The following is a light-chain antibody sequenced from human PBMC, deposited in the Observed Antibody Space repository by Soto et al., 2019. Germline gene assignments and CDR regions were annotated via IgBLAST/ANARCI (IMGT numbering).Light chain of an antibody. CDR1: QSVSSY. CDR3: QQRSNWPRT. V-gene: IGKV3-11*01. CDR2: DAS. Sequence: EIVLTQSPATLSLSPGERANLSCRASQSVSSYLAWYQQKPGQAPRLLIYDASNRATGIPARFSGSGSGTDFTLTISSLEPEDFAVYYCQQRSNWPRTFGQGTKGDI. J-gene: IGKJ1*01.